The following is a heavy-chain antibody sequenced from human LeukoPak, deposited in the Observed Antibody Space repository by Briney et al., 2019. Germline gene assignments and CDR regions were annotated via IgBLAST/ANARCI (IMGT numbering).Heavy chain of an antibody. CDR3: AKTKGYSYGYYFDY. CDR2: ISYDGSNK. V-gene: IGHV3-30*18. D-gene: IGHD5-18*01. Sequence: PGRSLRLSCAASGFTFSSYAIHWVRQAPGKGLQCVAFISYDGSNKYYADSVKGRFTISRDNSKNTLYLQMNSLRAEDTAVYYCAKTKGYSYGYYFDYWGQGTLVTVSS. CDR1: GFTFSSYA. J-gene: IGHJ4*02.